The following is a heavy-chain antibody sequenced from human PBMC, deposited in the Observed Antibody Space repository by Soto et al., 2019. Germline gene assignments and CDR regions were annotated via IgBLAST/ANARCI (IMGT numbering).Heavy chain of an antibody. Sequence: QVKLVESGGGLVKPGGSLRLSCAASGFTFSGDYMSWIRQAPGKGLEWVSYISSSGSTIYYADSVKGRFTISRDNAKNSLYLQMNSLRAEDTAVYYCASPTVTPHYGMDVWGQGTTVTVSS. CDR2: ISSSGSTI. CDR3: ASPTVTPHYGMDV. V-gene: IGHV3-11*01. J-gene: IGHJ6*02. D-gene: IGHD4-17*01. CDR1: GFTFSGDY.